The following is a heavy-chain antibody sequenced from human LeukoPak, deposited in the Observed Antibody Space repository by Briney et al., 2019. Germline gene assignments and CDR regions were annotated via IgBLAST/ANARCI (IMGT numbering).Heavy chain of an antibody. CDR3: ARGVGYYGSATYKFDY. J-gene: IGHJ4*02. V-gene: IGHV3-48*01. CDR1: GFTFSYYS. Sequence: GGSLRLSCAASGFTFSYYSMNWVRQAPGKGLEWVSYISPSSSTKQYADSVKGRFTISRDNAKNSLHLQVDSLRAEDTAVYYCARGVGYYGSATYKFDYWGQGSLVTVSS. CDR2: ISPSSSTK. D-gene: IGHD3-10*01.